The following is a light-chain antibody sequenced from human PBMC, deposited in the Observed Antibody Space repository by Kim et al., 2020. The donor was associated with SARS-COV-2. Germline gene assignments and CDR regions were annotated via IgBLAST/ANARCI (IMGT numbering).Light chain of an antibody. CDR1: SSDVGAYDY. V-gene: IGLV2-14*03. CDR2: DVT. J-gene: IGLJ3*02. Sequence: QSALTQPASVSGSPGQSITISCTGTSSDVGAYDYVSWYQQHPGKTPKLMIYDVTKRPSGVSNRFSASKSGDTASLAISGLQSEDEADYYCSSYASGDTWVFGGGTKVTVL. CDR3: SSYASGDTWV.